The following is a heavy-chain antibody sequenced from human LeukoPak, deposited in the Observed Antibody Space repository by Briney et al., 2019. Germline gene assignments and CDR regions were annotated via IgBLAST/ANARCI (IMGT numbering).Heavy chain of an antibody. Sequence: GASVTVSCKASGYTFTSYDINWVRQAPGQGLEWMGWMNPNSGNTGYAQKFQGRVTITRNTSISTAYMELSSLRSEDTAVYYCAREVRNWNYLNYYYYMDVWGKGTTVTVSS. J-gene: IGHJ6*03. D-gene: IGHD1-7*01. CDR1: GYTFTSYD. V-gene: IGHV1-8*02. CDR2: MNPNSGNT. CDR3: AREVRNWNYLNYYYYMDV.